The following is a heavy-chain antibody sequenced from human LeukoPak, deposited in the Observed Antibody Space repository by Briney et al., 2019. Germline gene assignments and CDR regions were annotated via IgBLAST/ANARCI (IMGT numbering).Heavy chain of an antibody. J-gene: IGHJ3*02. D-gene: IGHD3-16*01. V-gene: IGHV1-18*01. Sequence: ASVKVSCKASGYSFTSYGFNWVRQAPGQGLEWMGWISAYNGNTNYAQKLQGRVTMTTDTSTSTAYMELRSLRSADTAVYYCARAVYVSSAFDMWGQGTMVTVSS. CDR2: ISAYNGNT. CDR1: GYSFTSYG. CDR3: ARAVYVSSAFDM.